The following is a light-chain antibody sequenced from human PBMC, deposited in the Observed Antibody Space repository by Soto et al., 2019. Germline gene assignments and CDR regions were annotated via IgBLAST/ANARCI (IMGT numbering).Light chain of an antibody. J-gene: IGKJ1*01. Sequence: EIVLTQSPGTLSLSPGERATLSCRASQSVSSSYLAWYQQKPGQAPRLLIYESFNRATGIAARFSGSGSGTDFTLTISSLEPEDFAVYYCQQRSNWPQTFGQGTKVDIK. CDR3: QQRSNWPQT. CDR2: ESF. CDR1: QSVSSSY. V-gene: IGKV3-11*01.